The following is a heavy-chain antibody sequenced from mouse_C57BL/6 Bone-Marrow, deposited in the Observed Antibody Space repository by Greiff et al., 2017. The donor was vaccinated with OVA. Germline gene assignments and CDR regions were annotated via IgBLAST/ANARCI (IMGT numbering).Heavy chain of an antibody. CDR2: ISSGGSYT. D-gene: IGHD2-3*01. J-gene: IGHJ2*01. V-gene: IGHV5-6*01. CDR3: ARNRWLLRFDH. CDR1: GFTFSSYG. Sequence: EVQLVESGGDLVKPGGSLKLSCAASGFTFSSYGMSWVRQTPDKRLEWVATISSGGSYTYYPDSVKGRFTISRDNAKNTLYLQMSSLKSEDTAMYYCARNRWLLRFDHWGQGTTLTVSS.